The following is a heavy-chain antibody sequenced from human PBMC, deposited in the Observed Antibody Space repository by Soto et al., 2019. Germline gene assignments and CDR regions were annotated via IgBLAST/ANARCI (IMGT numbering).Heavy chain of an antibody. CDR3: VRDEQLVQAYYYYGMDV. CDR2: IDPSDSYT. V-gene: IGHV5-10-1*01. D-gene: IGHD6-6*01. J-gene: IGHJ6*02. Sequence: GESLKISCKGSGYSFTSYWISWVRQMPGKGLEWMGRIDPSDSYTNYSPSFQGHVTISADKSISTAYLQWSSLKASDTAMYYCVRDEQLVQAYYYYGMDVWGQGTTVTVSS. CDR1: GYSFTSYW.